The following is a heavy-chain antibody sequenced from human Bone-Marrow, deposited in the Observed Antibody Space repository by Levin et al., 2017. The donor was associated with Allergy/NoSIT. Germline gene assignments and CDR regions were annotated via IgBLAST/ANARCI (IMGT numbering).Heavy chain of an antibody. CDR2: ISASGSTT. CDR3: AKDRSSMITFGGVIG. Sequence: LSLTCAASGFTFSSYAMTWVRQAPGKRLEWVSGISASGSTTYYADSVKGRFTISRDNSKNTLYLQMNSLRAEDTAIYYCAKDRSSMITFGGVIGWGQGTLVTVSS. CDR1: GFTFSSYA. V-gene: IGHV3-23*01. D-gene: IGHD3-16*01. J-gene: IGHJ4*02.